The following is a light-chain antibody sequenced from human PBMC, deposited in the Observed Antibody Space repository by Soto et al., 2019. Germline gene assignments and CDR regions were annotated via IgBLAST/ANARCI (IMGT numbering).Light chain of an antibody. V-gene: IGKV3-20*01. CDR1: QSVSSN. J-gene: IGKJ1*01. CDR3: QQYGSSPT. Sequence: EILLTQYPGTLSLSPGERATLSCRASQSVSSNLAWYQQKPGQAPRLLIYGASSRATGIPDRLSGSGSGTDFTLTISRMEPEDFAVYCCQQYGSSPTFGHGTKVDI. CDR2: GAS.